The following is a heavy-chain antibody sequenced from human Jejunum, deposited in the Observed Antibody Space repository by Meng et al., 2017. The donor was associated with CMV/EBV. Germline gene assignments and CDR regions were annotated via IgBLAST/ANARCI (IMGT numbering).Heavy chain of an antibody. CDR3: AASGYDSVHAFDI. V-gene: IGHV3-74*01. CDR1: GFTFSNYW. D-gene: IGHD5-12*01. Sequence: SGFTFSNYWMHWIRQAPGKGLVWVSRINNDGSGTVYANSVKGRFTISRDNAKKTFYLQMNSLRAEDTAVYYCAASGYDSVHAFDIWGQETVVTVSS. CDR2: INNDGSGT. J-gene: IGHJ3*02.